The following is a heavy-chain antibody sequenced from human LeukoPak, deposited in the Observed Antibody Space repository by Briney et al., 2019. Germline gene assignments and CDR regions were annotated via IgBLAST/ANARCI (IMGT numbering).Heavy chain of an antibody. CDR3: ARGYSSGWLLVEFDY. CDR1: GYSISSGYY. CDR2: IYHSGST. V-gene: IGHV4-38-2*02. J-gene: IGHJ4*02. Sequence: PSETLSLTCTVSGYSISSGYYWGWIRQPPGKGLEWIGSIYHSGSTYYNPSLKSRVTISVDTSKDQFSLKLSSVTAADTAVYYCARGYSSGWLLVEFDYWGQGTLVTVSS. D-gene: IGHD6-19*01.